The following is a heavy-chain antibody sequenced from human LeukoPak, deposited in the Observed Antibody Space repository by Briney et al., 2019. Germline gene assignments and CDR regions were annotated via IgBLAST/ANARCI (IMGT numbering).Heavy chain of an antibody. CDR1: GFTFNSHS. J-gene: IGHJ5*02. CDR2: ISTSSSYI. CDR3: ARVLHKRNYDSSDYYGS. Sequence: GGSLRLSCAASGFTFNSHSMNWVRQAPGKGLEWVSSISTSSSYIYYADSVKGRFTISRDNAKNSLYLQLNSLRAEDTAVYYCARVLHKRNYDSSDYYGSWGQGTLVTVSS. V-gene: IGHV3-21*01. D-gene: IGHD3-22*01.